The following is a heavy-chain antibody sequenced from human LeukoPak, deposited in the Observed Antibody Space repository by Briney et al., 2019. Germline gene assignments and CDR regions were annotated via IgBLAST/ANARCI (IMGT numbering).Heavy chain of an antibody. J-gene: IGHJ4*02. Sequence: SETLSLTCTVSGGSISSGSYYWSWIRQPAGKGLDWIGRIYTSGSTNYNPSLKSRVTISVDTSKNQFSLKLSSVTAADTAVYYCARDGDFWSGYYPYWGQGTLVTVSS. CDR1: GGSISSGSYY. V-gene: IGHV4-61*02. CDR2: IYTSGST. D-gene: IGHD3-3*01. CDR3: ARDGDFWSGYYPY.